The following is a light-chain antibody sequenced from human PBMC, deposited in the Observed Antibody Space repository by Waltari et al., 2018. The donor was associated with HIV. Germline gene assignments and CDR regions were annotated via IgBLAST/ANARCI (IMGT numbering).Light chain of an antibody. CDR1: NSGSKS. Sequence: SNVLTQPPSVSVAPGQTARIACGGNNSGSKSVHWYQQKPGQAPVVVIFDDSDRPSGISERFSGSKSGNTATLTISRVDAGDEADYYCQVWDSSRDWVFGGGTKLTVL. V-gene: IGLV3-21*02. CDR2: DDS. CDR3: QVWDSSRDWV. J-gene: IGLJ3*02.